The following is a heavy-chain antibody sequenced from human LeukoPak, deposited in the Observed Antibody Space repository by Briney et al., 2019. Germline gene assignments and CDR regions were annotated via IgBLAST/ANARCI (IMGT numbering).Heavy chain of an antibody. Sequence: PSETLSLTCTVSGVSISSYYWSWIRQPPGKGLEWIGYIYYRGSTNYNPSLKSRVTISVDTSKNQFSLKLSSVTAADTAVYYCASSRRSGAKYGMDVWGQGTTVTVSS. CDR2: IYYRGST. CDR1: GVSISSYY. CDR3: ASSRRSGAKYGMDV. V-gene: IGHV4-59*01. D-gene: IGHD3-10*01. J-gene: IGHJ6*02.